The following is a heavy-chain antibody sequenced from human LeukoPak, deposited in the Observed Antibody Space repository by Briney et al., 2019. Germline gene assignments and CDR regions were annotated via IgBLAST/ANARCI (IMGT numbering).Heavy chain of an antibody. CDR3: ARGVAVHYYGMDV. Sequence: PGGSLRLSCAASVFTFSRYGMHWVRQAPGKGLEWVAVIWYDGSNKYYADSVKGRFTISRDNSKNTLYLQMNSLRAEDTAVYYCARGVAVHYYGMDVWGQGTTVTVSS. CDR1: VFTFSRYG. V-gene: IGHV3-33*01. CDR2: IWYDGSNK. D-gene: IGHD2-21*01. J-gene: IGHJ6*02.